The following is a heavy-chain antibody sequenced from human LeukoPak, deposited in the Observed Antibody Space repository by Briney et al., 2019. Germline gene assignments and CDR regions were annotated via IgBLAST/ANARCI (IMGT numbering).Heavy chain of an antibody. CDR3: AKFVGYYYDSSGYYYDPAFDY. CDR2: IWYDGSNK. CDR1: GFTFRNYG. D-gene: IGHD3-22*01. Sequence: GGSLRLSCAASGFTFRNYGMHWVRQAPGKGLEWVAVIWYDGSNKYYADSVKGRFTISRDNSKNTLFLQMDGLRAEDTAVYYCAKFVGYYYDSSGYYYDPAFDYWGQGTLVTVSS. V-gene: IGHV3-33*06. J-gene: IGHJ4*02.